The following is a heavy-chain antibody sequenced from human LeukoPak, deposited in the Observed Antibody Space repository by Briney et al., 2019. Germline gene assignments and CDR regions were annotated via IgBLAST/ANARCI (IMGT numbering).Heavy chain of an antibody. V-gene: IGHV4-34*01. D-gene: IGHD2-2*01. CDR2: INHSGST. J-gene: IGHJ6*02. CDR1: GGSFSGYY. Sequence: SETLSLTCAVYGGSFSGYYWSWIRQPPGKGLEWIGEINHSGSTNYNPSLKSRVTISVDTSKNQFSLKLSSVTAADTAVYYCARGLDIVVVPAADMDYYYGMDVWGQGTTVTVSS. CDR3: ARGLDIVVVPAADMDYYYGMDV.